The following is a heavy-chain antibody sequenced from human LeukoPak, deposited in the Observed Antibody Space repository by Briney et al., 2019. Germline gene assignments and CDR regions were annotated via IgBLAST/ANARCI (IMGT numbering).Heavy chain of an antibody. D-gene: IGHD5-18*01. CDR1: GFTFSSYS. Sequence: GGSLRLSCAASGFTFSSYSMNWVRQAPGKGLEWVAVIWYDGSNKYYADSVKGRFTISRDNSKNTLYLQMNSLRAEDTAVYYCARDQTRGYSYAFDYWGQGTLVTVSS. CDR2: IWYDGSNK. CDR3: ARDQTRGYSYAFDY. V-gene: IGHV3-33*08. J-gene: IGHJ4*02.